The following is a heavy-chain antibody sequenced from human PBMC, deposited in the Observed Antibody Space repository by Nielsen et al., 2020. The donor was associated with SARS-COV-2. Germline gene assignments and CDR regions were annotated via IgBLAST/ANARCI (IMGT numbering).Heavy chain of an antibody. V-gene: IGHV4-39*07. D-gene: IGHD3-16*01. CDR3: VRGGSYYDY. J-gene: IGHJ4*02. CDR1: GGSISRSDYY. Sequence: SETLSLTCTVSGGSISRSDYYWGWIRQPPGKGPEWIGSIYYSGTTRYNPSLKSRGTISGDTSKNQFSLKLNSVTAADTAVYYCVRGGSYYDYWGQGSLVTVSS. CDR2: IYYSGTT.